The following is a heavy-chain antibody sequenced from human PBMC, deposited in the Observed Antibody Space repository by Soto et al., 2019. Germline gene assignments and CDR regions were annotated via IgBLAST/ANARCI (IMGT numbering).Heavy chain of an antibody. J-gene: IGHJ4*02. CDR1: EGTISGYG. V-gene: IGHV3-30*18. D-gene: IGHD3-22*01. CDR3: AKHFGNYYYDSSGPHD. CDR2: ISHDGTDE. Sequence: RHCCVAGEGTISGYGRHCVSKDPGKGLEWVAIISHDGTDEYYVDSVKGRFTISRDNSKNTLYLQMNSLRAEDTAVYYCAKHFGNYYYDSSGPHDWGQGTLVTVSS.